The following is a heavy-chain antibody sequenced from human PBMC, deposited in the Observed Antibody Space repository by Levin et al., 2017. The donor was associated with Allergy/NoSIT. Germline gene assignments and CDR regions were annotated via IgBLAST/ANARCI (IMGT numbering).Heavy chain of an antibody. CDR3: ARGRPGTTIMDV. CDR2: IGTAGDT. D-gene: IGHD1-7*01. V-gene: IGHV3-13*01. CDR1: GFTFSNYD. Sequence: PGGSLRLSCAASGFTFSNYDMHWVRQGIGKGLEWVSVIGTAGDTYYPASVKGRFTISRESAKNSLFLQMNSLRAGDTAVYYCARGRPGTTIMDVWGQGTTVTVSS. J-gene: IGHJ6*02.